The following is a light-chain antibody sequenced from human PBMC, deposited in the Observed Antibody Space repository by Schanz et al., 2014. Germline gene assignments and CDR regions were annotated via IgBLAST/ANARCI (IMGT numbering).Light chain of an antibody. CDR2: AAS. Sequence: EIVLTQSPATLSMSPGDRATLSCRASQSVSSQLAWYQQKPGQAPRLLIYAASTRATGIPARFSGSGSETEFTLTIRSLQSEDFAVYYCQQYNNWPPPYTFGQGTKLEIK. V-gene: IGKV3-15*01. CDR1: QSVSSQ. J-gene: IGKJ2*01. CDR3: QQYNNWPPPYT.